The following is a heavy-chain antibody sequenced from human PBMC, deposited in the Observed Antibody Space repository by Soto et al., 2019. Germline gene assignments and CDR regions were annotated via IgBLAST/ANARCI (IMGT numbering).Heavy chain of an antibody. CDR2: IIPIFGTA. J-gene: IGHJ5*02. V-gene: IGHV1-69*13. D-gene: IGHD2-15*01. Sequence: SVKVSCKASGGTFSSYAISWVRQAPGQGLEWMGGIIPIFGTANYAQKFQGRVTITADESTSTAYMELSSLRSEDTAVYYCARGAIGYCSGGSCHPTRFDPWGQGTLVTVSS. CDR1: GGTFSSYA. CDR3: ARGAIGYCSGGSCHPTRFDP.